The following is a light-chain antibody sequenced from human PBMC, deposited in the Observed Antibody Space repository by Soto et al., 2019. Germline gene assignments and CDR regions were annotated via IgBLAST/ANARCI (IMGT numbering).Light chain of an antibody. Sequence: EIVMMQSPATLSVSPGERATLSCRASQSVSSNLAWYQQKPGQAPRLLIYGASTRATSVPARFSGSGSGTAFTLTISGVQSADCGVYYCEQANNCRPEWTFGQGTKLEIK. CDR2: GAS. CDR3: EQANNCRPEWT. CDR1: QSVSSN. J-gene: IGKJ2*02. V-gene: IGKV3-15*01.